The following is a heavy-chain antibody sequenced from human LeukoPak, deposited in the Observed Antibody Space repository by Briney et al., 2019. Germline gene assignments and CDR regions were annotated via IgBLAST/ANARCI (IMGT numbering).Heavy chain of an antibody. D-gene: IGHD3-22*01. Sequence: PGGSLRLSCAASGFIFSSYGMSWVRQAPGKGLEWVSAISGSGGSTYYADSVKGRFTISRDNSKNTLYLQMNSLRAEDTAVYYCARDQSSGYYYYYYMDVWGKGTTVTVSS. CDR3: ARDQSSGYYYYYYMDV. J-gene: IGHJ6*03. CDR1: GFIFSSYG. CDR2: ISGSGGST. V-gene: IGHV3-23*01.